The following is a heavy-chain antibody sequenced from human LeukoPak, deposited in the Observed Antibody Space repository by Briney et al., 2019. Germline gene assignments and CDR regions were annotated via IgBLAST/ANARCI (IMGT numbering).Heavy chain of an antibody. CDR3: ARGERGLFDY. CDR2: IKQDGSEK. J-gene: IGHJ4*02. D-gene: IGHD3-10*01. CDR1: GFTFSSYS. V-gene: IGHV3-7*03. Sequence: PGGSLRLSCAASGFTFSSYSMNWVRQAPGKGLEWVANIKQDGSEKYYVDSVKGRFTISRDNAKKSLYLQMNSLRAEDTAVYYCARGERGLFDYWGQGTLVTVSS.